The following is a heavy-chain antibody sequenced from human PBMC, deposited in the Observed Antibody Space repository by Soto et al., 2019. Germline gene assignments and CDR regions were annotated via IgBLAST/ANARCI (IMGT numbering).Heavy chain of an antibody. Sequence: GWSLRLSCASSVFTFTNYGMQWVRQAPGKGLEWVAAVSFDGNSQYYVDSVKGRFAISRDNSKNTLYLQMNSLKAEDTAVYYCAKDQGYTGYEYFDYWGQGTLVTVSS. CDR2: VSFDGNSQ. CDR3: AKDQGYTGYEYFDY. CDR1: VFTFTNYG. V-gene: IGHV3-30*18. J-gene: IGHJ4*02. D-gene: IGHD5-12*01.